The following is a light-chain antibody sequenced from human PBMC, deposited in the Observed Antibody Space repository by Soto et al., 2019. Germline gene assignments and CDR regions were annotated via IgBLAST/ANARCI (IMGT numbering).Light chain of an antibody. CDR3: QEYRSSRT. V-gene: IGKV3-20*01. Sequence: EIVLTQSPSTLSSSPGERATLSCRASQSVTSSYSAWYQQKAGQAPRLLIYGASTRATGIPDRFSGGGSGTDFTLTISRLDPEDFAVYYCQEYRSSRTFGQGTKVEIK. CDR1: QSVTSSY. J-gene: IGKJ1*01. CDR2: GAS.